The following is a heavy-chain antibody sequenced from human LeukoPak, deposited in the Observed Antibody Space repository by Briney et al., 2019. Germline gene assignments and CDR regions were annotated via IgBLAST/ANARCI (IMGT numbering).Heavy chain of an antibody. CDR1: GGSISSYY. D-gene: IGHD6-13*01. V-gene: IGHV4-4*07. Sequence: SETLSLTCTVSGGSISSYYWSWIRQPAGKGLEWIGRIYTSGSTNYNPSLKSRVSMSVDTSKNQFSLKLSSVTAADTAVYYCARVWTGYSSSWYSYYYYMDVWGKGTTVTISS. J-gene: IGHJ6*03. CDR3: ARVWTGYSSSWYSYYYYMDV. CDR2: IYTSGST.